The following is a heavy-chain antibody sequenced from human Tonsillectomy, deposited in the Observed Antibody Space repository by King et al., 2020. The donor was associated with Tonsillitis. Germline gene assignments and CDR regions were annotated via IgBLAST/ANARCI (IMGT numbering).Heavy chain of an antibody. CDR1: GGSISSYY. D-gene: IGHD6-19*01. J-gene: IGHJ3*02. CDR3: ARRFWGSGWVDAFDI. Sequence: QLQESGPGLVKPSETLSLTCTVSGGSISSYYWSWLRQPPGKGLEWIGYIYYSGSTNYNPSLKSRVTISVDTSKNQFSLKLSSVTAADTAVYYCARRFWGSGWVDAFDIWGQGTMVTVSS. V-gene: IGHV4-59*08. CDR2: IYYSGST.